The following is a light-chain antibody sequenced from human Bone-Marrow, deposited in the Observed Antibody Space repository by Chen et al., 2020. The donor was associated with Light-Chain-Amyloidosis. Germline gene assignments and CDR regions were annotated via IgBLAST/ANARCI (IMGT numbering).Light chain of an antibody. Sequence: QSILTQPPSASGTPGQRFTISCSGSTSNNGNNFVHWYQHLPGTAPKLLITRTNQRPSGAPARFSEPESGTSGSLASSGLRSEDQADYYWGTWGDSVPGPVFSGGSKLTVL. J-gene: IGLJ3*02. CDR1: TSNNGNNF. CDR2: RTN. CDR3: GTWGDSVPGPV. V-gene: IGLV1-47*01.